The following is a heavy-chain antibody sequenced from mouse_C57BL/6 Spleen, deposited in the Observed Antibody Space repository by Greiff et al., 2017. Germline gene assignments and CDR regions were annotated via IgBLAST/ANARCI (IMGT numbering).Heavy chain of an antibody. D-gene: IGHD2-4*01. CDR3: SRTYYDYDGFAY. J-gene: IGHJ3*01. CDR1: GFTFSDYG. V-gene: IGHV5-17*01. CDR2: ISSGSSTI. Sequence: EVMLVESGGGLVKPGASLKLSCAASGFTFSDYGMHWVRQAPEKGLEWVAYISSGSSTIYSADTVKGRFTISRDNSKNTLYLQLTSLRSEDTAMYYCSRTYYDYDGFAYWGQGTLVTVSA.